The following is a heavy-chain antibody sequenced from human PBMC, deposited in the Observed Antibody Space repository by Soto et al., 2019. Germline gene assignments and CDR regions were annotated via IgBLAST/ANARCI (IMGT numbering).Heavy chain of an antibody. CDR2: IYNSGST. Sequence: SETLSLTCTVAGGSISSYYWSWIRQPAGKGLEWIGRIYNSGSTNYNPSLTSRVTMSVDTSKNQISLKLNSVTAADTAVYYCASDFPGSGYYYLHFDYRGQGKLVTVPS. V-gene: IGHV4-4*07. J-gene: IGHJ4*02. CDR1: GGSISSYY. D-gene: IGHD3-22*01. CDR3: ASDFPGSGYYYLHFDY.